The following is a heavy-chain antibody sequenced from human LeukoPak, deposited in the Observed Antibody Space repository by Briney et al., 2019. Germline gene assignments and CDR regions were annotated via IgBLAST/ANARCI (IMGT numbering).Heavy chain of an antibody. D-gene: IGHD3-16*01. Sequence: PGGSLRLSCATSGFTFDEYAMHWVRQAPGKGLEWVSGINGNSDKIGYADSVKGRFTISRDNLRNTLYLQMNSLRAEDTAVYYCASHWGGYWGQGTLVTVSS. CDR2: INGNSDKI. CDR1: GFTFDEYA. V-gene: IGHV3-9*01. J-gene: IGHJ4*02. CDR3: ASHWGGY.